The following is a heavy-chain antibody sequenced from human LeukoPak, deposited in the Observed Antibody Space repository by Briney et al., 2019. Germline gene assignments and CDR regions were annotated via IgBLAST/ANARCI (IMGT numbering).Heavy chain of an antibody. CDR1: GFTFSSYS. CDR2: ISSSSSYI. J-gene: IGHJ6*02. V-gene: IGHV3-21*01. Sequence: TGGSLRLSCAASGFTFSSYSMNWVRQAPGKGLEWVPSISSSSSYIYYADSVKGRFTISRDNAKNSLYLQMNSLRAEDTAVYYCARDGTLRNYYYYGMDVWGQGTTVTVSS. CDR3: ARDGTLRNYYYYGMDV. D-gene: IGHD1-26*01.